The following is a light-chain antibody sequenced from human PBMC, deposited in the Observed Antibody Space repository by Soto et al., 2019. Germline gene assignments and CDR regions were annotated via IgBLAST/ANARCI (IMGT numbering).Light chain of an antibody. J-gene: IGKJ4*01. V-gene: IGKV3-11*01. Sequence: ENVLTQSPATLSLSPGERATLSCGASQSVSSYLAWYQQKPGQAPRLLIYDASNRATGIPARFSGSGSGTDFTLTISSLEPEDFSVYYCQQRSNWPSFGGGTKVEIK. CDR2: DAS. CDR1: QSVSSY. CDR3: QQRSNWPS.